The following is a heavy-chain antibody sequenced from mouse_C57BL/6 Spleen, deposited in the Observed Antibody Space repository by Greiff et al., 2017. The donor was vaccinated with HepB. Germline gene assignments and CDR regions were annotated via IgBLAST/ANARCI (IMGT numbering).Heavy chain of an antibody. Sequence: EVKVEESGGGLVQPGGSMKLSCAASGFTFSDAWMDWVRQSPEKGLEWVAEIRNKANNHATYYAESVKGRFTISRDDSKSSVYLQMNSLRAEDTGIYYCTRRRGDKGGFDYWGQGTTLTVSS. V-gene: IGHV6-6*01. CDR3: TRRRGDKGGFDY. CDR2: IRNKANNHAT. J-gene: IGHJ2*01. D-gene: IGHD3-3*01. CDR1: GFTFSDAW.